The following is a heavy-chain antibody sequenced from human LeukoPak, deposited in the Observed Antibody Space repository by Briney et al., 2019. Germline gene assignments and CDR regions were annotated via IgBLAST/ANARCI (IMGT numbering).Heavy chain of an antibody. D-gene: IGHD4-17*01. CDR2: IYHSGIT. CDR1: GGSISSGDYS. CDR3: ARGTTVTTRGGFDY. J-gene: IGHJ4*02. Sequence: SETLSLTCAVSGGSISSGDYSWNWIRQPPGKGLEWLGYIYHSGITYYKPSLKSRVTISVDRSKNQFSLRLSSVTAADTAVYSCARGTTVTTRGGFDYWGQGTLVTVSS. V-gene: IGHV4-30-2*01.